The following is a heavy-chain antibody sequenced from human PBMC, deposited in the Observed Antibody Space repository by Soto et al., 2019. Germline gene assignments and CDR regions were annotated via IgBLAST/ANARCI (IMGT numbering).Heavy chain of an antibody. CDR1: GYIFTAYS. Sequence: QVQLVQSGAEVKKPGASVKVSCKASGYIFTAYSMHWVRQAPGQGLEWMGVVNPSGGSTNYAQRFQGRITITRDTSTSTVYMDLKFLTSEDTAVYYCAREENCSDGVCYSEYFQRWGQGTLVTVSS. CDR3: AREENCSDGVCYSEYFQR. D-gene: IGHD2-15*01. CDR2: VNPSGGST. J-gene: IGHJ1*01. V-gene: IGHV1-46*01.